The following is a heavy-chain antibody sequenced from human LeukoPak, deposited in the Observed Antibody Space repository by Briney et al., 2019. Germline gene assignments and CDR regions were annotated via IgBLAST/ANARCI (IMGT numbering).Heavy chain of an antibody. CDR1: GGSISSSSYY. Sequence: SETLSLTCTVSGGSISSSSYYWDWIRQPPGKGLEWIGSIYHSGSTYYNPSLKSRVTISVDTSKNQFSLKLSSVTAADTAVYYCAREAPFGELLNFDYWGQGTLVTVSS. V-gene: IGHV4-39*07. CDR2: IYHSGST. J-gene: IGHJ4*02. CDR3: AREAPFGELLNFDY. D-gene: IGHD3-10*01.